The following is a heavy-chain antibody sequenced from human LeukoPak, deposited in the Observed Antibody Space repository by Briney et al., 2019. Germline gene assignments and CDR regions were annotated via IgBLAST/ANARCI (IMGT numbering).Heavy chain of an antibody. Sequence: GGSLRLSCAASGFTLSSYTMNWVRQAPGKGLEWVSYISSGSGTIYYADSVKGRFTISRDNAKNSLYLQMNSLRAEDTAVYYCPLELGEGFDYWGQGTLVTVSS. V-gene: IGHV3-48*01. J-gene: IGHJ4*02. CDR2: ISSGSGTI. CDR3: PLELGEGFDY. CDR1: GFTLSSYT. D-gene: IGHD1-7*01.